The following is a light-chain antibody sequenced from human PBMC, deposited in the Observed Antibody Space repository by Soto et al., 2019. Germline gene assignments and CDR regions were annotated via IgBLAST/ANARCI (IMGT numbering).Light chain of an antibody. V-gene: IGKV4-1*01. CDR1: QSVLYSSNNKNY. CDR3: QQSYSTPRT. CDR2: WAS. Sequence: DIVMTQSPDSLAVSLGERATINCKSSQSVLYSSNNKNYVAWYQQKPGQPPKLIVYWASTRESGVPDRFSGSGSGTDFTLTISNLQAEDFATYYCQQSYSTPRTFGQGTKVDIK. J-gene: IGKJ2*01.